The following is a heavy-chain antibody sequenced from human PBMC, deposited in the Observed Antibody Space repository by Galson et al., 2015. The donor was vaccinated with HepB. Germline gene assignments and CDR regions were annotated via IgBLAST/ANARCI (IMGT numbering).Heavy chain of an antibody. D-gene: IGHD2-21*02. CDR2: IIPILGIA. CDR1: GGTFSSYA. J-gene: IGHJ2*01. Sequence: SVKVSCKASGGTFSSYAISWVRQAPGQELEWMGRIIPILGIANYAQKFQGRVTITADKSTSTAYMELSSLRSDDTAVYYCAREVQNPIVVVTEGYFDLWGRGTLVTVSS. V-gene: IGHV1-69*04. CDR3: AREVQNPIVVVTEGYFDL.